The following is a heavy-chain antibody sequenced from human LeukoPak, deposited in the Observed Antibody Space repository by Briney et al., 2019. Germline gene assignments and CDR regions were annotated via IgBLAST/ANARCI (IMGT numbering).Heavy chain of an antibody. CDR3: ARAGAVGATFDY. D-gene: IGHD1-26*01. J-gene: IGHJ4*02. Sequence: SVKVSCKASGGTFSSYAISWVRQAPGQGLEWMGRIIPILGIANYAQKFQGRVTITADKSTSTAYMELSSLRSEDTAVYYCARAGAVGATFDYWGQGTLATVSS. V-gene: IGHV1-69*04. CDR1: GGTFSSYA. CDR2: IIPILGIA.